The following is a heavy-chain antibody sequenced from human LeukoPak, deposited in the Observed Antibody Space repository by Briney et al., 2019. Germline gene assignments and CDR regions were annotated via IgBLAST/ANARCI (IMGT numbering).Heavy chain of an antibody. CDR1: GFTFSNYW. CDR2: IKQDGREK. D-gene: IGHD3-10*02. J-gene: IGHJ6*04. Sequence: PGGSLRLSCAASGFTFSNYWMTWVRQAPGKGLDWVANIKQDGREKYYVDSVKGRFTISRDNAKNSLYLQMNSLRAEDTAVYYCAELGITMIGGVWGKGTTVTISS. CDR3: AELGITMIGGV. V-gene: IGHV3-7*01.